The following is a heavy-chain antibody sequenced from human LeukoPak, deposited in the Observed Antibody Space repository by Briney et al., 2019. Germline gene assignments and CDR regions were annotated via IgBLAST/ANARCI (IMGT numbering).Heavy chain of an antibody. Sequence: GGSLRLSCAASGFTFSSYGMHWVCQAPGRGLEWVEFIRYDGSNKYYADSVKGRFTISRDNSKNTLYLQMDSLRAEDTAVYYCAKDGSVLRFLEWLSSWGQGTVVTVSS. CDR2: IRYDGSNK. J-gene: IGHJ5*02. V-gene: IGHV3-30*02. CDR1: GFTFSSYG. CDR3: AKDGSVLRFLEWLSS. D-gene: IGHD3-3*01.